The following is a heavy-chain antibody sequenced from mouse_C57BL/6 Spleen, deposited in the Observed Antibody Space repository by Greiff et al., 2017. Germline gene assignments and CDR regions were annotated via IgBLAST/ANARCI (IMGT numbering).Heavy chain of an antibody. CDR3: AREGNYALDY. CDR1: GYTFTSYW. CDR2: IDPSDSET. V-gene: IGHV1-52*01. D-gene: IGHD1-1*02. J-gene: IGHJ2*01. Sequence: QVQLQQPGAELVRPGSSVKLSCKASGYTFTSYWMHWVKQRPIQGLEWIGNIDPSDSETHYNQKFKDKATLTVDKSSSTAYMQLSSLTSEDSAVYYCAREGNYALDYWGKGTTRTVSS.